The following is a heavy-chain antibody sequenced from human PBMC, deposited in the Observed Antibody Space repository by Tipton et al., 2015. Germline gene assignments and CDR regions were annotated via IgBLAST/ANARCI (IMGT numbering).Heavy chain of an antibody. CDR3: ARESLGRALYFFDY. CDR2: IYDTGTT. J-gene: IGHJ4*02. V-gene: IGHV4-4*07. Sequence: TLSLTCTVSGGSIGNYYWNWIRQPAGKRLECIGRIYDTGTTNYNPSLKGRVTMSVAASNNEFTLNLRSVTAADTAVYYCARESLGRALYFFDYWGQGSPVTVSA. CDR1: GGSIGNYY. D-gene: IGHD3-16*01.